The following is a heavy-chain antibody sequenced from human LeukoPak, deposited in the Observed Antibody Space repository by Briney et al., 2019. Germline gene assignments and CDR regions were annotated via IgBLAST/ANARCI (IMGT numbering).Heavy chain of an antibody. CDR1: GFTFSSYA. Sequence: PGGSLRLSCAASGFTFSSYAMSWVRQAPGKGLEWVSAISGSGGSTYYADSVKGRFTIFRDNSKSTLYLQMNSLRAEDTAVYYCAKSMRIAAAGTGVDYWGQGTLVTVSS. D-gene: IGHD6-13*01. CDR2: ISGSGGST. J-gene: IGHJ4*02. V-gene: IGHV3-23*01. CDR3: AKSMRIAAAGTGVDY.